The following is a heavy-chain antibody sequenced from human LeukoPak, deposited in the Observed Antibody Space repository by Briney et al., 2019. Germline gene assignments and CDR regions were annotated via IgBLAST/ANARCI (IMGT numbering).Heavy chain of an antibody. D-gene: IGHD6-13*01. CDR3: ARAPIEQQLAYFDY. V-gene: IGHV3-74*01. Sequence: PGGSLRLSCAASGFTFSSYWMHWVRQAPGKGLVWVSRINTDGRTTTYADSVKGRFTISRDNAKNTLYLQMNTLRAEDTAVYHCARAPIEQQLAYFDYWGQGTLVTVSS. CDR1: GFTFSSYW. J-gene: IGHJ4*02. CDR2: INTDGRTT.